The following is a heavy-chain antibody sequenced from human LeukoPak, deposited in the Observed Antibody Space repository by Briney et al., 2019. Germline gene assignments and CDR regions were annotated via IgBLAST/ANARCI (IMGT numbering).Heavy chain of an antibody. D-gene: IGHD3-10*01. V-gene: IGHV3-7*01. CDR2: IKQDGNEK. CDR3: ARPLLYYYGSETYFWFDL. CDR1: GFTFTTYW. Sequence: GGSLRLSCAASGFTFTTYWMGWVRQAPGKGLEWVASIKQDGNEKHYVDSVKGRFTISRDSAENTLYLQMKSLRAEDTAFYYCARPLLYYYGSETYFWFDLWGQGTLVTVSS. J-gene: IGHJ5*02.